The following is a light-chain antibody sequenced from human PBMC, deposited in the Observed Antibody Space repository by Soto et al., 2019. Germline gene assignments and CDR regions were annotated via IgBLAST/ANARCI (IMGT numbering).Light chain of an antibody. J-gene: IGKJ4*01. Sequence: DIQMTQSPSSLSASLGDRVTITCRASQSISSYLHWYQQKPGKAPKLLIYTASTLQSGVPSRFSGSGSGTDFTLTISSLQPEDFATYYCQQSSSPPLTFGGGTKVEIK. CDR2: TAS. CDR3: QQSSSPPLT. V-gene: IGKV1-39*01. CDR1: QSISSY.